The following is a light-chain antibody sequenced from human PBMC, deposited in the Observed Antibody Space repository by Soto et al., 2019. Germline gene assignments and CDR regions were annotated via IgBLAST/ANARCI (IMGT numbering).Light chain of an antibody. J-gene: IGKJ1*01. V-gene: IGKV1-5*03. CDR3: QHYMSYSEA. CDR2: KAS. CDR1: QTISSW. Sequence: DIQMTQSPSTLSGSVGDRVTITCRASQTISSWLVWYQQKPGKAPKLLIYKASTLKSGVPSRFSGSGSGTEFTLTISSLHPDDFATYYCQHYMSYSEAFGQGTKVELK.